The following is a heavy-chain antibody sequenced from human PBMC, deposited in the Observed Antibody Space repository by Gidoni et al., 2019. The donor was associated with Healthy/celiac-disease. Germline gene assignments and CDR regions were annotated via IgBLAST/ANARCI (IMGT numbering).Heavy chain of an antibody. D-gene: IGHD4-17*01. Sequence: EVQLVESGGGLIQPGGSLRLSCAASGFPVSSNYMSWVRQAPGKGLEWVSVIYSGGSTYYADSVKGRFTISRDNSKNTLYLQMNSLRAEDTAVYYCARFDYGDYAGAFDIWGQGTMVTVSS. V-gene: IGHV3-53*01. CDR2: IYSGGST. J-gene: IGHJ3*02. CDR1: GFPVSSNY. CDR3: ARFDYGDYAGAFDI.